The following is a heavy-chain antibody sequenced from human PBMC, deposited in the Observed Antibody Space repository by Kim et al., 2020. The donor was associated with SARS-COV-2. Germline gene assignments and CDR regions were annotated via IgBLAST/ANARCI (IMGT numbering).Heavy chain of an antibody. CDR1: GLYI. J-gene: IGHJ4*02. Sequence: GGSLRLSCWTSGLYIIHWVRQAPGKGLVWVAAMSFDGFSKYFVDSVKGRFTISRDDSKNAVYLELNSLRDEDSAVYYCATEGGTSGRCGYFDSWGQGTLVTVSS. V-gene: IGHV3-30-3*01. D-gene: IGHD2-15*01. CDR2: MSFDGFSK. CDR3: ATEGGTSGRCGYFDS.